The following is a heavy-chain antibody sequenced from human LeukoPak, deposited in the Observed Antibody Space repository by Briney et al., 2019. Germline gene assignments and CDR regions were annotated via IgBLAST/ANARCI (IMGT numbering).Heavy chain of an antibody. CDR1: GYTFTSYG. Sequence: GASVKVSCKASGYTFTSYGISWVRQAPGQGLEWMGRIIPILGIANYAQKFQGRVTITADKSTSTAYMELSSLRSEDTAVYYCARGAVVVTSYYFDYWGQGTLVTVSS. J-gene: IGHJ4*02. CDR3: ARGAVVVTSYYFDY. CDR2: IIPILGIA. V-gene: IGHV1-69*04. D-gene: IGHD2-21*02.